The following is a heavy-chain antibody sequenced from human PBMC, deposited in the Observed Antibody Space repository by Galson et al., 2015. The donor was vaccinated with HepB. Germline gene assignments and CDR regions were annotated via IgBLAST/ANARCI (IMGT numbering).Heavy chain of an antibody. CDR3: ARGGAAAIGGPTFDY. CDR2: INIYNGIA. J-gene: IGHJ4*02. CDR1: RNTFSRYT. V-gene: IGHV1-18*01. D-gene: IGHD5-24*01. Sequence: SVKVSCKASRNTFSRYTISWLRQAPGQGLEWMGWINIYNGIANYAQKFQGRVTMTIDTPTSTAYMDLRSLRSDDTAVYYCARGGAAAIGGPTFDYWGQGTLVTVSS.